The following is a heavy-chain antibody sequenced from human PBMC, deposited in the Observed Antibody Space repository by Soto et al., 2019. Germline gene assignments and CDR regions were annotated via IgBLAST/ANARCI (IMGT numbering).Heavy chain of an antibody. V-gene: IGHV1-46*01. D-gene: IGHD3-22*01. Sequence: ASVKVSCKASGYTFTSYYMHWVRQAPGQGLEWMGIINPSGGSTSYAQKFQGRVTMTRDTSTSTVYMELSSLRSEETAVYYCVRVNEGVYYDSSGYYDLWGQGTMVTV. CDR2: INPSGGST. J-gene: IGHJ4*02. CDR3: VRVNEGVYYDSSGYYDL. CDR1: GYTFTSYY.